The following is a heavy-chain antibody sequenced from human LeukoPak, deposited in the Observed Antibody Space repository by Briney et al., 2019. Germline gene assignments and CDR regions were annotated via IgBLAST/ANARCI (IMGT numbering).Heavy chain of an antibody. V-gene: IGHV4-34*01. CDR1: GGSFSGYY. J-gene: IGHJ4*02. CDR2: INHSGST. Sequence: PSETLSLTCAVYGGSFSGYYWSWIRQPPGKGLEWIGEINHSGSTNYNPSLKSRVTIPVDTSKNQFSLKLSSVTAADTAVYYCASRYFDWLFHPYYFDYWGQGTLVTVSS. D-gene: IGHD3-9*01. CDR3: ASRYFDWLFHPYYFDY.